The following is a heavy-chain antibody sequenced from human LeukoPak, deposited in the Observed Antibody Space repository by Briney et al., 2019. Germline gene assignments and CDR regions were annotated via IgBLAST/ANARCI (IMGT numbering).Heavy chain of an antibody. Sequence: GGSLRLSCAASGFTVSSNYMSWVRQAPGKGLEWVSAISGSGGSTYYADSVKGRFTISRDNSKNTLYLQMNSLRAEDTAVYYCAKAPAARADNWFDPWGQGTLVTVSS. V-gene: IGHV3-23*01. CDR1: GFTVSSNY. J-gene: IGHJ5*02. CDR2: ISGSGGST. D-gene: IGHD2-2*01. CDR3: AKAPAARADNWFDP.